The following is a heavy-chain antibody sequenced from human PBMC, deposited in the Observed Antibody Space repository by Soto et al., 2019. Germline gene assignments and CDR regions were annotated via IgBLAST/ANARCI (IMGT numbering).Heavy chain of an antibody. CDR3: VRDLTSCTSATCYSYYYGMDV. D-gene: IGHD1-26*01. CDR1: GFNFSSYW. Sequence: GCSLRLSCTAPGFNFSSYWTHWVRQVPGRGLVWVSRINSDGSRTSYADSVKGRFTISRDNAKNTVDLQMNSLRAEDTAVYYCVRDLTSCTSATCYSYYYGMDVWGQGTTVTVSS. J-gene: IGHJ6*02. V-gene: IGHV3-74*01. CDR2: INSDGSRT.